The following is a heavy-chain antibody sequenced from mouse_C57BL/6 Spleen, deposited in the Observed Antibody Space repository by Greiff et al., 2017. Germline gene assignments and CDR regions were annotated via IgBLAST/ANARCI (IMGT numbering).Heavy chain of an antibody. CDR3: ARNYGNYGGYFDY. CDR2: INYDGSST. V-gene: IGHV5-16*01. Sequence: EVQLVESEGGLVQPGSSMKLSCTASGFTFSDYYMAWVRQVPEKGLEWVANINYDGSSTYYLSSLKSRFIISRDNAKNILYLQMSSLKSEDTATYYCARNYGNYGGYFDYWGQGTTLTVSS. CDR1: GFTFSDYY. D-gene: IGHD2-1*01. J-gene: IGHJ2*01.